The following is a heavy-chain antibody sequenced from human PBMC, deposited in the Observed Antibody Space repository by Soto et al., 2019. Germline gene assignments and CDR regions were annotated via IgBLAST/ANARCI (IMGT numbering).Heavy chain of an antibody. Sequence: ASVKVSCKASGYTFTSYGISWVRQAPGQGLEWMGWISAYNGNTNYAQKLQGRVTMTTDTSTSTAYMELRSLRSDDTAVYYCARGYLITIFGVVIIDYFDYWGQGTLVTVSS. V-gene: IGHV1-18*01. D-gene: IGHD3-3*01. CDR2: ISAYNGNT. CDR1: GYTFTSYG. CDR3: ARGYLITIFGVVIIDYFDY. J-gene: IGHJ4*02.